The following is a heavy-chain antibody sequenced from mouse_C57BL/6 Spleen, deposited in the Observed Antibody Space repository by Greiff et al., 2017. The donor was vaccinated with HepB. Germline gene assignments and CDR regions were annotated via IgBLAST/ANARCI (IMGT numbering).Heavy chain of an antibody. CDR2: IWSGGST. CDR1: GFSLTSYG. D-gene: IGHD2-13*01. J-gene: IGHJ1*03. Sequence: QVQLKESGPGLVQPSQSLSITCTVSGFSLTSYGVHWVRQSPGKGLEWLGVIWSGGSTDYNAAFISRLSISKDNSKSQVFFKMNSLQADDTAIDYCARNFGGRDRYFDVWGTGTTVTVSS. V-gene: IGHV2-2*01. CDR3: ARNFGGRDRYFDV.